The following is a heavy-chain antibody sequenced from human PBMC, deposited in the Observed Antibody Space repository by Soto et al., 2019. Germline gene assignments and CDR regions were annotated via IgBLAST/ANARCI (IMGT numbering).Heavy chain of an antibody. Sequence: RVESLKISCKGSGYIFTTYWLGCLRQMPGKGLEWMGIIYPRDSDTKYSPSFQGQVTISADKSISTAYLHWSSLKASDTAMYYCARHYGQHDAFDIWGQGTMVTVSS. CDR3: ARHYGQHDAFDI. V-gene: IGHV5-51*01. CDR2: IYPRDSDT. J-gene: IGHJ3*02. D-gene: IGHD2-2*01. CDR1: GYIFTTYW.